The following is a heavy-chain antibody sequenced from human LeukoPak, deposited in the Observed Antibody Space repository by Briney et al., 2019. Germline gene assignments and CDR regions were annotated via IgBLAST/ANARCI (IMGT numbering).Heavy chain of an antibody. CDR2: IYYSGST. Sequence: PSETLSLTCTVSGGSISSYYWIWIRQPPGKGLEWIGYIYYSGSTNYNPSLKSRVTISLDTSKNQFSLNLSSVTAADTAVYYCARRWVYDKRAFDAWGQGTMVTVSS. J-gene: IGHJ3*01. D-gene: IGHD3-16*01. V-gene: IGHV4-59*08. CDR3: ARRWVYDKRAFDA. CDR1: GGSISSYY.